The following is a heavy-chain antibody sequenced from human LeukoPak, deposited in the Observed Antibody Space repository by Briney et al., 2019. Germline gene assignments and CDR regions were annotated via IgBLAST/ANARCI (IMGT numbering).Heavy chain of an antibody. CDR1: GFTSRSYW. D-gene: IGHD5-18*01. V-gene: IGHV3-74*01. J-gene: IGHJ4*02. Sequence: GGSLRLSCAASGFTSRSYWMHWVRQAPGKGLVWVSRISSDGSSTSYADSVKGRFTISRDNSKNTLYLQMNSLRAEDTAVYYCAKLASYGPFDYWGQGTLVTVSS. CDR3: AKLASYGPFDY. CDR2: ISSDGSST.